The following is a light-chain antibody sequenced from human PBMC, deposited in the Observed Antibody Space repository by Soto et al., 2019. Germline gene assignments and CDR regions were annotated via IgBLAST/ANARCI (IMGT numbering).Light chain of an antibody. CDR3: QKYDGAPRT. Sequence: DIQMTQSPSSLSASVGDRVTITCRASQAISNYVAWYQQKPGRVTKLLIYAAPTLQSGVPSRFSGSGSGTDFTLTISSLQAEDVATYYCQKYDGAPRTFGQGTKVEIK. J-gene: IGKJ1*01. CDR2: AAP. CDR1: QAISNY. V-gene: IGKV1-27*01.